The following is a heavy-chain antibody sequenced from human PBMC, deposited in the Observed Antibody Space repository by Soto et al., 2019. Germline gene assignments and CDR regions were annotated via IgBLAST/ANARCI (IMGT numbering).Heavy chain of an antibody. J-gene: IGHJ6*02. Sequence: QVQLVESGGGVVQPGRSLRLSCAASGFTFSSYAMHWVRQAPGKGLEWVAVISYDGSNKYYADSVKGRFTISRDNSKNTLYLQMNSLRAEDTAVYYCARDLRPNHYYYYGMDVWGQGTTVTVSS. V-gene: IGHV3-30-3*01. CDR3: ARDLRPNHYYYYGMDV. CDR2: ISYDGSNK. CDR1: GFTFSSYA.